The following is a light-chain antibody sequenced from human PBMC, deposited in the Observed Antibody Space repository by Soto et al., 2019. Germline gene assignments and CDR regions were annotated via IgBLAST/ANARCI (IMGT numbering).Light chain of an antibody. CDR2: DAS. CDR1: QSVGSS. CDR3: QQYGNSPIT. J-gene: IGKJ5*01. V-gene: IGKV3-11*01. Sequence: EIVLTQSPATLSLSPGERATLSCRVSQSVGSSLAWYQQKPGQAPRLLIYDASNRATGIPARFSGSGSGTDFTLTISRLEPEDFAVFYCQQYGNSPITFGQGTRLAI.